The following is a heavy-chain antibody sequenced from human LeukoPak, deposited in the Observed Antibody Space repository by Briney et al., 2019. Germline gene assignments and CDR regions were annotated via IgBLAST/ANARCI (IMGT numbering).Heavy chain of an antibody. Sequence: GGSLRLSCAASGFTFSSYSMNWVCQAPGKGLECVSGISGSGAITYYADSVKGRFTISRDNSLNTLYLQMNSLRADDTAVYYCAKAWPNSGNYYYDYWGQGTLVTVSP. J-gene: IGHJ4*02. D-gene: IGHD3-22*01. CDR3: AKAWPNSGNYYYDY. V-gene: IGHV3-23*01. CDR2: ISGSGAIT. CDR1: GFTFSSYS.